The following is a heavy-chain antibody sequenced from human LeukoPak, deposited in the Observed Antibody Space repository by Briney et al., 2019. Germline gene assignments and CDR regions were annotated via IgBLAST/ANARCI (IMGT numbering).Heavy chain of an antibody. CDR2: IYYSGST. J-gene: IGHJ5*02. D-gene: IGHD2-2*01. CDR3: ARDLRYCSSTSCYAVGFDP. CDR1: GGSISSGGYY. V-gene: IGHV4-31*03. Sequence: TSETLSLTCTVSGGSISSGGYYWSWIRQHPGKGLEWIGYIYYSGSTYYNPSLKSRVTISVDTSKNQFSLKLSSVTAADTAVYYCARDLRYCSSTSCYAVGFDPWGQGTLVTVSS.